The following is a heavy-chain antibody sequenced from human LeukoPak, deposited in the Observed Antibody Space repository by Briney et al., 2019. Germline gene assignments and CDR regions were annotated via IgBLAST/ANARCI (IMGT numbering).Heavy chain of an antibody. Sequence: GASVKVSYKASGYTFTSYYMHWVRQAPGQGLEWMGIINPSGGSTSYAQKFQSRVTMTRDTSTSTVYMELSSLRSEDTAVYYYARQLYDWFDPWGQGTLVTVSS. CDR2: INPSGGST. CDR1: GYTFTSYY. CDR3: ARQLYDWFDP. J-gene: IGHJ5*02. D-gene: IGHD5/OR15-5a*01. V-gene: IGHV1-46*01.